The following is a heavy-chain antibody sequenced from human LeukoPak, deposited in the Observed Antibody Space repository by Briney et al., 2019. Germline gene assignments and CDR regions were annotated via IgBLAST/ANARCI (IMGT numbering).Heavy chain of an antibody. CDR1: DYSISSNYY. D-gene: IGHD5-24*01. J-gene: IGHJ4*02. V-gene: IGHV4-38-2*02. Sequence: PSETLSLTCTVSDYSISSNYYWGWIRQPPGKGLEWIGSIYHGGSTYYNPSLKSRVTISVDTSKNQFSLTLSSVTAADTAVYYCARESVEMAITYYFDYWGQGTLVTVSS. CDR3: ARESVEMAITYYFDY. CDR2: IYHGGST.